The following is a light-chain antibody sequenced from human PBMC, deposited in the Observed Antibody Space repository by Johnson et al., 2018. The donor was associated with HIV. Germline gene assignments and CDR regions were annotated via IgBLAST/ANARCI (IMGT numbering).Light chain of an antibody. CDR2: DNT. J-gene: IGLJ1*01. CDR1: SSNIGNNY. Sequence: QSVLTQPPSVSAAPGQKVTISCSGSSSNIGNNYVSWYQQLPERAPKLLIYDNTKRPSGIPDRFSGSKSDASATLAITGLQTGDEADYYCGTWDNSLTAYVFGTGTKVTVL. V-gene: IGLV1-51*01. CDR3: GTWDNSLTAYV.